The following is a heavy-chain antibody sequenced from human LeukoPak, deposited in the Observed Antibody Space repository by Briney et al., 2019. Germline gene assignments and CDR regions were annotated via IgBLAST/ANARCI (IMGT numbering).Heavy chain of an antibody. CDR2: FSGGGSYI. J-gene: IGHJ4*02. CDR3: ARASDHGGAPGHRPFDQ. V-gene: IGHV3-21*01. D-gene: IGHD4-23*01. Sequence: PGGSLRLSCAASGFTFSSYTMNWVRQAPGKGLEWVSSFSGGGSYISYADSLKGRLTISRDNARNSLYLQMSSLRAEDTAVYYCARASDHGGAPGHRPFDQWGLGTLVTVSS. CDR1: GFTFSSYT.